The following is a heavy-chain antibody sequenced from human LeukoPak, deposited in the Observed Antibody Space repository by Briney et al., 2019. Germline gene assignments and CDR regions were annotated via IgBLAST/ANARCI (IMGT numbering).Heavy chain of an antibody. D-gene: IGHD2-15*01. J-gene: IGHJ2*01. Sequence: ASVKVSCKASGYPFASYGISWVRQAPGQGLEWMGWISAYKGNTNYAQKFQGRVTMTTDTSTSTAYMELRSLRSDDTAVYYCARDQGGKVDGYLDLWGRGTLVTVSS. CDR1: GYPFASYG. V-gene: IGHV1-18*01. CDR2: ISAYKGNT. CDR3: ARDQGGKVDGYLDL.